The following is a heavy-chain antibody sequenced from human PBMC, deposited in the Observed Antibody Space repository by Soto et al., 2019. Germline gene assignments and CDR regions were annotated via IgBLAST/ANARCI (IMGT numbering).Heavy chain of an antibody. J-gene: IGHJ4*02. D-gene: IGHD5-18*01. CDR3: AREIQLWLPFDY. CDR1: GFTFSSYG. V-gene: IGHV3-33*01. CDR2: IWYDGSNK. Sequence: GGSLRLSCAASGFTFSSYGMHWVRQAPGKGLEWVAVIWYDGSNKYYADSVKGRFTISRDNSKNTLYLQMNSLRAEDTAVYYCAREIQLWLPFDYWGQGTLVTVSS.